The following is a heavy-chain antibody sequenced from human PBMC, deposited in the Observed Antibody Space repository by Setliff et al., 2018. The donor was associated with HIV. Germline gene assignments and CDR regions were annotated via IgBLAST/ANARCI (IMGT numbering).Heavy chain of an antibody. Sequence: SETLSLTCAVYGGSFSGYYWSWIRQPPGKGLEWIGEINHSGSTNYNPPLKSRVSISGDTSKNQFSLNLTSVTAADTAVYYCARTAPPRIAAPYNDPFDIWGQGTMVTVSS. D-gene: IGHD6-13*01. J-gene: IGHJ3*02. CDR1: GGSFSGYY. CDR2: INHSGST. CDR3: ARTAPPRIAAPYNDPFDI. V-gene: IGHV4-34*01.